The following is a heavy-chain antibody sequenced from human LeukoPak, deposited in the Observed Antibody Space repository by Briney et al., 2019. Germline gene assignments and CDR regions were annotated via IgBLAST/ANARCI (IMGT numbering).Heavy chain of an antibody. Sequence: SETLSLTCTVSGGSISNSYWSWIRQPPGKGLEWIGYICYSGSTNYNPSLKSRVTISVDTSKNQFSLKLSSVTAADTAVYYCARGYGSGWYNYYFDYWGQGTLVTVSS. CDR1: GGSISNSY. D-gene: IGHD6-19*01. CDR3: ARGYGSGWYNYYFDY. V-gene: IGHV4-59*01. J-gene: IGHJ4*02. CDR2: ICYSGST.